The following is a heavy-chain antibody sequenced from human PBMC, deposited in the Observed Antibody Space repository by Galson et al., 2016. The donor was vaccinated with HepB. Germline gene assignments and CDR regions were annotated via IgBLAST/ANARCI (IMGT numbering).Heavy chain of an antibody. J-gene: IGHJ4*02. CDR2: IKKDGDEK. Sequence: SLRLSCAASGFTLSSHWMNWVRQAPGKGLEWVANIKKDGDEKHYVGSVKGRFTISTDNVKSSLYLQMNSLRAEDTAVYYCARAIYGGNHKGPFDYWGQGTLVTVSS. CDR1: GFTLSSHW. V-gene: IGHV3-7*01. CDR3: ARAIYGGNHKGPFDY. D-gene: IGHD4-23*01.